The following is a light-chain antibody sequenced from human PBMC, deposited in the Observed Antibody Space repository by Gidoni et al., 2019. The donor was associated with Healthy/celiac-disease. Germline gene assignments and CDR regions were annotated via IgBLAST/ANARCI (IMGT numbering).Light chain of an antibody. J-gene: IGLJ2*01. CDR1: NLGDKY. CDR3: QAWDSSTDVV. V-gene: IGLV3-1*01. CDR2: QAS. Sequence: SYELTQPPSVSVSPGQTASITCSGDNLGDKYACWYQQQPGQSPVLVIYQASKRPSGIPERVCGSNSGKTATLTISGNRDMDEADYYCQAWDSSTDVVFGGGTKLTVL.